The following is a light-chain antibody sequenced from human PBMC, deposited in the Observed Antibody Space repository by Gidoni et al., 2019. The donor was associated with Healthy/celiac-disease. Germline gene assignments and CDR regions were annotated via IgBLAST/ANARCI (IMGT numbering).Light chain of an antibody. CDR2: GAS. V-gene: IGKV3-15*01. CDR1: QNVSSN. Sequence: EIVMTQSPATLSVSPGERATLSCRASQNVSSNLAWYQQIPGQAPRLLVYGASTRATGIPARFSGSGSGTEFTLTISSLQSEDFAVYYCQQYNNWPPLTFGGGTKVEIK. J-gene: IGKJ4*01. CDR3: QQYNNWPPLT.